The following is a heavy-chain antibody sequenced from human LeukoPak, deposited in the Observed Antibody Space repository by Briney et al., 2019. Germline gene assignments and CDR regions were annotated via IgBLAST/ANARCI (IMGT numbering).Heavy chain of an antibody. CDR2: IYYSGST. V-gene: IGHV4-59*01. Sequence: SETLSLTCTVSGGSISTYYWIWIRQPPGKGLEWIGYIYYSGSTNTNPSLKSRVTISVDTSKNQFSLKLTSVTAADTAMYYCARSDSYYYDSSGYYNRPYYFDYWGQGTLVTVSS. J-gene: IGHJ4*02. CDR3: ARSDSYYYDSSGYYNRPYYFDY. D-gene: IGHD3-22*01. CDR1: GGSISTYY.